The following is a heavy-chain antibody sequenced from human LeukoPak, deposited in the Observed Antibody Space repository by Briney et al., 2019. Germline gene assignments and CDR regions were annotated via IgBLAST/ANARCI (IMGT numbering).Heavy chain of an antibody. CDR3: ARGLWSGYFY. CDR1: GGSFSGYY. V-gene: IGHV4-34*01. J-gene: IGHJ4*02. Sequence: PSETLSLTCAVYGGSFSGYYWSWIRQPPGKGLEWIGEINHSGSTNYNPSLKSRVTISVDTSKNQFSLKLSSVTAADTAVYYCARGLWSGYFYWGQGTLVTVSS. D-gene: IGHD3-3*01. CDR2: INHSGST.